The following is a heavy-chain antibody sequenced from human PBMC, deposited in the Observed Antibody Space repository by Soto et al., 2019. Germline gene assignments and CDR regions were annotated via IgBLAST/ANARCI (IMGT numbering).Heavy chain of an antibody. CDR1: GFTFSSYA. CDR3: AKCGSSDIDAFDI. CDR2: ISGSGGST. V-gene: IGHV3-23*01. J-gene: IGHJ3*02. Sequence: EVQLLESGGGLVQPGGSLRLSCAASGFTFSSYAMSWVRQAPGKGLEWVSAISGSGGSTYYANSVKGRFTIARDNSKNTLYLQMNSLRAKDTAVYYCAKCGSSDIDAFDIWGQGTMVTVSS. D-gene: IGHD6-19*01.